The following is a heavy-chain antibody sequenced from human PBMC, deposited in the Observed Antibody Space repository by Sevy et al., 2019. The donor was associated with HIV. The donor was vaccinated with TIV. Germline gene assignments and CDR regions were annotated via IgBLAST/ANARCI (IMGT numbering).Heavy chain of an antibody. CDR2: IKQDGSEK. CDR3: ARDQGIQLWLENAFDI. J-gene: IGHJ3*02. Sequence: GGSLRLSCAASGFTFSSYWMSWVRQAPGKGLEWVANIKQDGSEKYYVDSVKGRFTISRDNAKNSLYLQMNSLRAEDTAVYYCARDQGIQLWLENAFDIWGQWTMVTVSS. CDR1: GFTFSSYW. D-gene: IGHD5-18*01. V-gene: IGHV3-7*01.